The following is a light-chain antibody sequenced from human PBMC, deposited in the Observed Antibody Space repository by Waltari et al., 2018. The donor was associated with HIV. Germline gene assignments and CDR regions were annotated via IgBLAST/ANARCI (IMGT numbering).Light chain of an antibody. V-gene: IGLV3-1*01. CDR1: NLRHKY. CDR2: QDT. Sequence: SYDLTQPPSVSVSSGQTAPLPCSRLNLRHKYVSWHQQRSGQSPVLVIYQDTKRPPGIPGGFVGSTAENAANLSSSGRQALDEAHDSCQAGDSGTIVFGGGTRLTVL. CDR3: QAGDSGTIV. J-gene: IGLJ2*01.